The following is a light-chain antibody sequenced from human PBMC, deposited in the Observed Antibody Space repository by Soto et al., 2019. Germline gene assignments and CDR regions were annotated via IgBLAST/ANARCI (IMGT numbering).Light chain of an antibody. CDR3: PQYNIYCYS. J-gene: IGKJ2*01. CDR1: QSINNW. V-gene: IGKV1-5*01. Sequence: DFQMTQSPPTLSASVGDSVTITCRASQSINNWLAWYQQKPGKAPKVLIYDASNLESGVLSRFSGRRSGTEFTLTISSLQPDDFASYYSPQYNIYCYSSGKGTNLDIK. CDR2: DAS.